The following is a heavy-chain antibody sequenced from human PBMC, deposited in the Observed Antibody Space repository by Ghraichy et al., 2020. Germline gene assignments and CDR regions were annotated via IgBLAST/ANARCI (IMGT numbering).Heavy chain of an antibody. CDR1: GFTFSSYE. Sequence: GESLNISCAASGFTFSSYEMNWVRQAPGKGLEWVSYISSSGSTIYYADSVKGRFTISRDNAKNSLYLQMNSLRAEDTTVYYCARVLSRAGDAFDIWGQGTMVTVPS. V-gene: IGHV3-48*03. D-gene: IGHD3-16*01. J-gene: IGHJ3*02. CDR3: ARVLSRAGDAFDI. CDR2: ISSSGSTI.